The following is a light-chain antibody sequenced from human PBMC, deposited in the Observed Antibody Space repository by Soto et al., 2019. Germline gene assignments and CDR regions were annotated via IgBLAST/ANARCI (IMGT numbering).Light chain of an antibody. J-gene: IGLJ3*02. Sequence: QSALTQPPSASGSPGQSVTISCTGTSSDIGGYNYVSWYQHHPGKAPKVMIYEVSKRPSGVPDRFSGSKSGNTASLTVSGLQPEDEVDYYCSSYAGSNNLGVFGGGTNLTVL. CDR1: SSDIGGYNY. CDR3: SSYAGSNNLGV. CDR2: EVS. V-gene: IGLV2-8*01.